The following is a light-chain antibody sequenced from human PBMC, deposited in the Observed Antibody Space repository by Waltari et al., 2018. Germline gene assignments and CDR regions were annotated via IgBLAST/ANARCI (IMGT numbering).Light chain of an antibody. J-gene: IGKJ4*01. CDR1: QSVLYSSNNKNY. Sequence: DIVMTQSPDSLAVSLGERATINCKSSQSVLYSSNNKNYLAWYQQKPGQPPKLLIDWASTRESGVPDRVSGSGSGTDFTLTISSLQAEDVAVYYCQQYYSTPLTFGGGTKVEIK. V-gene: IGKV4-1*01. CDR3: QQYYSTPLT. CDR2: WAS.